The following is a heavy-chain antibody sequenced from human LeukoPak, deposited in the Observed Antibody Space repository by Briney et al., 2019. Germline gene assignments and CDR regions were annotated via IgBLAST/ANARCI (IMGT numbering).Heavy chain of an antibody. J-gene: IGHJ4*02. V-gene: IGHV1-3*01. D-gene: IGHD1-26*01. Sequence: GASVKVSCKASGHTFTNYVMHWVRQAPGQRLEWMGWINAGNGNTKYSQKFQGRVGITRDTSASTVYMELSSLRSEDTAVYYCARGAQVGAPTTWGQGTLVTVSS. CDR3: ARGAQVGAPTT. CDR2: INAGNGNT. CDR1: GHTFTNYV.